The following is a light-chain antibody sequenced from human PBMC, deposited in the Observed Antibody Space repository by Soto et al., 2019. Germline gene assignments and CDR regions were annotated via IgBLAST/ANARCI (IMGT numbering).Light chain of an antibody. V-gene: IGLV2-14*01. CDR1: SSDVGGYNY. J-gene: IGLJ2*01. Sequence: QSALTQPASVSGSPGQSITISCTGTSSDVGGYNYVSWYQQHPGKAPKLMIYEVSNRPSGVSNRFSGSKSGTTPSLTISGLQAEDEADYYCSSYTRGSTLVFGGGTKLTVL. CDR2: EVS. CDR3: SSYTRGSTLV.